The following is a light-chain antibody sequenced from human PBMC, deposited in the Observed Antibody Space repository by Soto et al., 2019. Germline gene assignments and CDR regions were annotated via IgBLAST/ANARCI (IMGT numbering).Light chain of an antibody. CDR1: SSNIGAGYD. CDR2: GNS. V-gene: IGLV1-40*01. CDR3: QSYDSSLSAPYV. Sequence: QSVLTQPPSGSGVPGQRVTISCTGSSSNIGAGYDVHWYQQLPGTAPKLLIYGNSNRPSGVPDRFSGSKSGTSASLAITGLQAEDEADYYCQSYDSSLSAPYVFGTGTKVTVL. J-gene: IGLJ1*01.